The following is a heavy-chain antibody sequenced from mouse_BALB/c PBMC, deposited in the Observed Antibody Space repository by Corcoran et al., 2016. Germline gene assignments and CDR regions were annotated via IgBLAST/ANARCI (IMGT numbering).Heavy chain of an antibody. D-gene: IGHD1-1*01. CDR1: GYTFTDYN. Sequence: EVLLQQSGPELVKPGASVKIPCKASGYTFTDYNMDWVKQSHGKSLEWIGDINPNNGGTIYNQKFKGKATLTVDKSSSTAYMELRSLTSEDTAVYYCARSGLRYFAYWGQGTLVTVSA. J-gene: IGHJ3*01. CDR3: ARSGLRYFAY. CDR2: INPNNGGT. V-gene: IGHV1-18*01.